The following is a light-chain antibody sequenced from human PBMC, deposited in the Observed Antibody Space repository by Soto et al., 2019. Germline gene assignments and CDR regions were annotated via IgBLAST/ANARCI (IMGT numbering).Light chain of an antibody. J-gene: IGLJ3*02. Sequence: QSVLTQPPSVSGAPGQTVTISCSGTSSNFGAGYDAHWYQQLPGTAPKLLIYANSNRPSGVPDRFSGSKSGTSASLAITGLQAEEEADDYCQSYDNSLSGSRVFGGGTKLTVL. CDR2: ANS. V-gene: IGLV1-40*01. CDR1: SSNFGAGYD. CDR3: QSYDNSLSGSRV.